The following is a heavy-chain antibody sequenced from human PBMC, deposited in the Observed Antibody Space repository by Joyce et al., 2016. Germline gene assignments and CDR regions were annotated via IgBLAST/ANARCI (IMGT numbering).Heavy chain of an antibody. D-gene: IGHD1-26*01. J-gene: IGHJ4*02. V-gene: IGHV5-10-1*03. Sequence: EVQLVQSGTEVKKPGESLRISCEASGYSFTSHWISWVRQVPGGGMEWMGTFGPTDSSTKYSPSFQGHVTISADKSITTAYLQWGSLKASDSAKYYCAWLGVGATNFYYWGQGALVTVSS. CDR3: AWLGVGATNFYY. CDR1: GYSFTSHW. CDR2: FGPTDSST.